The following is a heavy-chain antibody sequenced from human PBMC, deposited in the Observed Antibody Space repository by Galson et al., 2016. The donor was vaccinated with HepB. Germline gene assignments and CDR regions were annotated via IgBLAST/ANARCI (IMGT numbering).Heavy chain of an antibody. CDR1: GGTFSNYA. CDR3: ARAHCGGGTCYSDF. Sequence: SVKVSCKDSGGTFSNYAFSWVRQAPGQGLEWMGGIIPTFNTRNYGQKLQGRVTITADKSTTTVYMELSGLRSEDTAMYYCARAHCGGGTCYSDFWGQGTLVTVSS. CDR2: IIPTFNTR. V-gene: IGHV1-69*06. J-gene: IGHJ4*02. D-gene: IGHD2-21*01.